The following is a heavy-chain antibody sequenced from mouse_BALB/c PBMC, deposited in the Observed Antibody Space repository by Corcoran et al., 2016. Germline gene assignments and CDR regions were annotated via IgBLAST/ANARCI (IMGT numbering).Heavy chain of an antibody. CDR3: AKTARATFAY. V-gene: IGHV1-18*01. D-gene: IGHD3-2*01. Sequence: EVLLQQSGPELVKPGASVKIPCKASGYTFTDYNMDWVKQSHGKSLEWIGDINPNNGGTIYNQKFKGKATLTVDKSSSTAYMELRSLTSEDTAVYYCAKTARATFAYWGQGTLVTVSA. J-gene: IGHJ3*01. CDR2: INPNNGGT. CDR1: GYTFTDYN.